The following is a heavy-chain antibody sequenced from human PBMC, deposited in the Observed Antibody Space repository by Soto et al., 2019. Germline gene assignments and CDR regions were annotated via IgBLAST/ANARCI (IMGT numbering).Heavy chain of an antibody. Sequence: EVQLLESEGGLVQPGGSLRLSCAASGFTFGTYAMKWLGQPPGRGLECVSFISGSGRTTYYADSVKGRFTVSRDNSKNTMYLQMNSLRAEDTALYYCAKFRGPSYSYYYMDVWGKGTTVTDSS. D-gene: IGHD3-16*01. CDR3: AKFRGPSYSYYYMDV. CDR2: ISGSGRTT. V-gene: IGHV3-23*01. CDR1: GFTFGTYA. J-gene: IGHJ6*03.